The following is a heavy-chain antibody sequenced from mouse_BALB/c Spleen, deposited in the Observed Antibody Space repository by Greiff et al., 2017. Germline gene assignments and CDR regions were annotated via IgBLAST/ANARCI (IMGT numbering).Heavy chain of an antibody. Sequence: EVQRVESGGGLVQPGGSLKLSCAASGFTFSSYGMSWVRQTPDKRLELVATINSNGGSTYYPDSVKGRFTISRDNAKNTLYLQMSSLKSEDTAMYYCAFYDYDEDYYAMDYWGQGTSVTVSS. V-gene: IGHV5-6-3*01. D-gene: IGHD2-4*01. CDR1: GFTFSSYG. CDR2: INSNGGST. J-gene: IGHJ4*01. CDR3: AFYDYDEDYYAMDY.